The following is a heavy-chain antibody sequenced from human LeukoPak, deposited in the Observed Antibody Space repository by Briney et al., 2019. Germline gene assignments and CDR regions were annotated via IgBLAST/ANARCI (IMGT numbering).Heavy chain of an antibody. Sequence: GGSLRLSCAASGFTFSSYWMSWVRQAPGKGLEWVANIKQDGSEKYYVDSVKGRFTISRDKAKNSLYLQMNSLRAEDTAVYYCARADYGYYYYGMDVWGQGTTVTVSS. D-gene: IGHD4-17*01. CDR3: ARADYGYYYYGMDV. CDR1: GFTFSSYW. J-gene: IGHJ6*02. V-gene: IGHV3-7*04. CDR2: IKQDGSEK.